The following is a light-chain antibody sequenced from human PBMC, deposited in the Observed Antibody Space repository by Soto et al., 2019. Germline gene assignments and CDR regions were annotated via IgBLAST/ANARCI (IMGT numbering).Light chain of an antibody. V-gene: IGKV3-20*01. J-gene: IGKJ5*01. CDR2: GAS. Sequence: EIVMTQSPVTLSLSPVESATLSCRASQSVSGSVAWYQQSPGQAPRILIAGASSGTTGIPDRFSGSGSGTGFTLTISRLEPEDFALYYCQHYVTSASTFGQGTRLEIK. CDR1: QSVSGS. CDR3: QHYVTSAST.